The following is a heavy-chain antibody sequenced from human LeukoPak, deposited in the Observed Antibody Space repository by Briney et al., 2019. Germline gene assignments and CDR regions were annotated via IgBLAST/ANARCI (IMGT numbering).Heavy chain of an antibody. CDR1: GYTFSNYF. V-gene: IGHV1-2*06. J-gene: IGHJ5*02. D-gene: IGHD4-23*01. CDR3: ASLQGGNSDWLDP. Sequence: ASVKVSCKASGYTFSNYFIHWVRQAPGQGLEWMGRINPYNGGTTYAQSFQGRVTLTRDTSITTVYLELTGLRSDDTAVYYCASLQGGNSDWLDPWGQGTLVTVSS. CDR2: INPYNGGT.